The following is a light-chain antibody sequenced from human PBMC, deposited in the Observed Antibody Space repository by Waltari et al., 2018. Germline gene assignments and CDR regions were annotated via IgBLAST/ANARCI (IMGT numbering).Light chain of an antibody. V-gene: IGKV3-15*01. J-gene: IGKJ1*01. Sequence: EIVMTKYPATLSTSPGERATLSCRASQSVSSNLAWYQQKPGQAPRLLIYGASTRATGIPARFSGSGSGTEFTLTISSLQSEDFAVYYCQQYNNWPPGTFGQGTKVEIK. CDR2: GAS. CDR3: QQYNNWPPGT. CDR1: QSVSSN.